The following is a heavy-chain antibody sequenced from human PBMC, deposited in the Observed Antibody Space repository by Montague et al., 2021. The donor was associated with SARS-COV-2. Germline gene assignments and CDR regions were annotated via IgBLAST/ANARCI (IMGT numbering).Heavy chain of an antibody. V-gene: IGHV4-39*07. CDR3: VRDPAPSGSGTFYDY. CDR1: GGSISSSSYY. J-gene: IGHJ4*02. D-gene: IGHD1-26*01. CDR2: IYYSGST. Sequence: SETLSLTCTVSGGSISSSSYYWGWIRQPPGKGLEWIGNIYYSGSTYYXPSLKSRVTISVDTSKNQFSLGLSTVTAADTAIYYCVRDPAPSGSGTFYDYWGQGTLVAVSS.